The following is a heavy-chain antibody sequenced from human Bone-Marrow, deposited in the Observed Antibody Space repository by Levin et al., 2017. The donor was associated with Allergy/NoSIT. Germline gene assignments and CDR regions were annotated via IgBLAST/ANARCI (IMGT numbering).Heavy chain of an antibody. V-gene: IGHV1-46*01. CDR2: ISPSGIST. CDR3: ARDPESAEAFDV. Sequence: GASVKVSCKASGYTFTAYYVHWVRQAPGQGLEWMGQISPSGISTTNAQKFQGRVTVTRDTSTNTVYMELSSLTSEDTALYFCARDPESAEAFDVWGQGTMVTVSS. D-gene: IGHD6-13*01. J-gene: IGHJ3*01. CDR1: GYTFTAYY.